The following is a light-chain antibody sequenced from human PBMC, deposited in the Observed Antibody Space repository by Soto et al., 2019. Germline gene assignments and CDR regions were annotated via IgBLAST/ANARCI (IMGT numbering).Light chain of an antibody. CDR2: DAS. CDR1: QSVSGW. Sequence: IQMSLSPSTVSSSVGDTVTITWRASQSVSGWLAWYKQKPGKAPKLLIYDASSLESGVPSRFRGSGSGTEFTLTISSLQPDDFETYYCQQYNSYLWTFGQGANVDNK. V-gene: IGKV1-5*01. J-gene: IGKJ1*01. CDR3: QQYNSYLWT.